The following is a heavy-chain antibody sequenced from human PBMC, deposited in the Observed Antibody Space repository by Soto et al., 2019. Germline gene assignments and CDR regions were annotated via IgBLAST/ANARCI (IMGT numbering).Heavy chain of an antibody. CDR2: IYYSGST. J-gene: IGHJ4*02. V-gene: IGHV4-59*08. Sequence: PSETLSLTCTVSGGSISSYYWSWIRQPPGKGLEWIGYIYYSGSTNYNPSLKSRVTISVDTSKNQFSLKLSSVTAADTAVYYCARAYSYGYCRYWGKGTLVTVAS. CDR1: GGSISSYY. CDR3: ARAYSYGYCRY. D-gene: IGHD5-18*01.